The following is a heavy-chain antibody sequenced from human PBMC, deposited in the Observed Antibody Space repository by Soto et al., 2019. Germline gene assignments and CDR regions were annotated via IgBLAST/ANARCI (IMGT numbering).Heavy chain of an antibody. V-gene: IGHV4-34*01. Sequence: QVQLQQWGAGLLKPSETLSLTCAVYGGSFSGYYWSWIRQPPGKGLEWIGEINHSGSTNYNPSLKSRVTISVDTSKNQFSLKLSSVTAADTAVYYCARRGNMVATDYWGQGTLVTVSS. CDR1: GGSFSGYY. CDR3: ARRGNMVATDY. CDR2: INHSGST. D-gene: IGHD5-12*01. J-gene: IGHJ4*02.